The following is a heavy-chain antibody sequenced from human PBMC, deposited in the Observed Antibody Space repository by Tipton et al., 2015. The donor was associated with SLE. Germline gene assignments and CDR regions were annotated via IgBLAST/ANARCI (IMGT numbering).Heavy chain of an antibody. J-gene: IGHJ3*01. CDR1: GVSMSSLSYY. CDR2: IYTSGRT. V-gene: IGHV4-61*02. D-gene: IGHD2-2*01. Sequence: TLSLTCSVTGVSMSSLSYYWSWIRQSAGKEPEWIGRIYTSGRTEYNPSLKSRGAISMDSSSNQFSLKLTSVTFADTAVYYCAREPLSVPAAHFDLWGQGTTVTVSS. CDR3: AREPLSVPAAHFDL.